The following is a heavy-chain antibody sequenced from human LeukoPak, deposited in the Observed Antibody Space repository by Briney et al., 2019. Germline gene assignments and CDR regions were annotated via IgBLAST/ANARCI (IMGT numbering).Heavy chain of an antibody. V-gene: IGHV4-34*01. D-gene: IGHD6-19*01. Sequence: SETLSLTCAVYGGSFIGYYWSWIRQPPGKGLEWIGEINHSGSTNYNPSLKSRVTISVDTSKNQYCLKLSSVTAAVTAVYYCARGSNSGWYYYYYYYMDVWGKGTTVTISS. CDR3: ARGSNSGWYYYYYYYMDV. CDR1: GGSFIGYY. J-gene: IGHJ6*03. CDR2: INHSGST.